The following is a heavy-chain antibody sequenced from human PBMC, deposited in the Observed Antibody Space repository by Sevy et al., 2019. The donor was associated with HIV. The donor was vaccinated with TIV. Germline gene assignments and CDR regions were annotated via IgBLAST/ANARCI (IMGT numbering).Heavy chain of an antibody. CDR1: GFTFSSYW. CDR3: ARLGASSSAYYYYYGMDV. J-gene: IGHJ6*04. D-gene: IGHD3-10*01. Sequence: GGSLRLSCAASGFTFSSYWMHWVRQAPGKGLVWVSRINSDGSSTSYADSVKGRFTISRDNAKNTLYLQMNSLRAEDKVGYYCARLGASSSAYYYYYGMDVWGKGTTVTV. CDR2: INSDGSST. V-gene: IGHV3-74*01.